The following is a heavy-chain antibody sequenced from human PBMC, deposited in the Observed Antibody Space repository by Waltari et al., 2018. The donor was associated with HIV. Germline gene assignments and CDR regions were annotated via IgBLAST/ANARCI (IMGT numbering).Heavy chain of an antibody. J-gene: IGHJ4*02. CDR3: AKLWGLWGHQGDSLFDY. Sequence: QVQLVESGGGVVQPGGSLRLSCAASGFTFSSYGMHWVRQAPGKGLEWVAFIRYDGSNKYYADSVKGRFTISRDNSKNTLYLQMNSLRAEDTAVYYCAKLWGLWGHQGDSLFDYWGQGTLVTVSS. D-gene: IGHD5-18*01. CDR1: GFTFSSYG. V-gene: IGHV3-30*02. CDR2: IRYDGSNK.